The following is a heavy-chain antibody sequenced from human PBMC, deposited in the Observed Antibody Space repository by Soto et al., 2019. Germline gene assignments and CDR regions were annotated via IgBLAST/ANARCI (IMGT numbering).Heavy chain of an antibody. V-gene: IGHV4-34*01. Sequence: NPSETLSLTCAVYGWSFSGCYWSWIRQPPGKGLEWIGEINHSGSTNYNPSLKSRVTISVDTSKNQFSLKLSSVTAADTAVYYCARGSRYDFWSGNWFDPWGQGTLVTVSS. CDR3: ARGSRYDFWSGNWFDP. CDR1: GWSFSGCY. J-gene: IGHJ5*02. CDR2: INHSGST. D-gene: IGHD3-3*01.